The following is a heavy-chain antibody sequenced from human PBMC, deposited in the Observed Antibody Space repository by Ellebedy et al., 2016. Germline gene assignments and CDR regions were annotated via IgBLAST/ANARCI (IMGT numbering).Heavy chain of an antibody. J-gene: IGHJ4*02. V-gene: IGHV1-8*01. D-gene: IGHD3-10*01. Sequence: ASVKVSXXASGYTFTSYDINWVRQATGQGLEWMGWMNPNSGNTGYAQKFQGRVTMTRNTSISTAYMELSSLRSEDTAVYYCARSNVLLWFGELAAHDYWGQGTLVTVSS. CDR1: GYTFTSYD. CDR3: ARSNVLLWFGELAAHDY. CDR2: MNPNSGNT.